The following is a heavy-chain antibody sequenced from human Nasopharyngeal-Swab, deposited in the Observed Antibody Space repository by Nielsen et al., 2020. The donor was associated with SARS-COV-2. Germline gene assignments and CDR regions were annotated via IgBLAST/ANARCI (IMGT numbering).Heavy chain of an antibody. CDR3: ARPRGLLNWYFDL. CDR1: GGSFSGYY. CDR2: INHSGST. Sequence: SETLSLTCAVYGGSFSGYYWRWIRQPPGKGLEWIGEINHSGSTNYNPSLKSRVTISVDTSKNQFSLKLSSVTAADTAVYYCARPRGLLNWYFDLWGRGTLVTVSS. V-gene: IGHV4-34*01. D-gene: IGHD2-21*02. J-gene: IGHJ2*01.